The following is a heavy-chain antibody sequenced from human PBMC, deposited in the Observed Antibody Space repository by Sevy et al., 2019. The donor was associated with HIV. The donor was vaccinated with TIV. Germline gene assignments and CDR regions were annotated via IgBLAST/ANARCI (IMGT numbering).Heavy chain of an antibody. J-gene: IGHJ3*02. CDR2: INHSGST. D-gene: IGHD2-2*01. CDR3: ARHCTGTSCSHAFDI. CDR1: GGSFSGYY. Sequence: SETLSLTCAVYGGSFSGYYWSWIRQPPGKGLEWIGEINHSGSTNYNPSLKSRVTISVDTSKNQFSLKLTSVTAADTAVYYCARHCTGTSCSHAFDIWGQGTMVTVSS. V-gene: IGHV4-34*01.